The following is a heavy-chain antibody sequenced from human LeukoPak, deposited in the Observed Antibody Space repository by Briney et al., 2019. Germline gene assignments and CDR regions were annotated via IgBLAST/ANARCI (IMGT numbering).Heavy chain of an antibody. Sequence: ASVKVSCRASGYTFTSYIISWVRQAPGQGLEWMGWINAYNGNTDYVQRVQGRVTMTTDTSTSTAYMELRSLRSDDTAVYYCARDRHIAAAVYYYYMDVWGKGTPVTVSS. CDR3: ARDRHIAAAVYYYYMDV. D-gene: IGHD6-13*01. V-gene: IGHV1-18*01. CDR1: GYTFTSYI. CDR2: INAYNGNT. J-gene: IGHJ6*03.